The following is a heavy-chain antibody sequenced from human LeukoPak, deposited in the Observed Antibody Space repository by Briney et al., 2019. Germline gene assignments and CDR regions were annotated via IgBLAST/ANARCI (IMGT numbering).Heavy chain of an antibody. CDR1: GYTFTNYY. CDR2: INPSGGSA. J-gene: IGHJ4*02. CDR3: ARDPSYDSSGYYYGDGY. Sequence: ASVTVSFKASGYTFTNYYMHWVRQAPGQGLEWMGIINPSGGSASYAQKFQGRVTMPRDTSTSTVYMELSSLRSEDTAVYFCARDPSYDSSGYYYGDGYWGQGTLVTVSS. D-gene: IGHD3-22*01. V-gene: IGHV1-46*01.